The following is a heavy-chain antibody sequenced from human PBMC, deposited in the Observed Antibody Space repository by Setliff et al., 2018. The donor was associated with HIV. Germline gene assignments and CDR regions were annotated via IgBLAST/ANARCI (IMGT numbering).Heavy chain of an antibody. CDR3: ARSRDYCTDN. V-gene: IGHV4-59*08. J-gene: IGHJ4*02. Sequence: SETLSLTCTVSGGSIRSYYWSWIRQPPGKGLEWIGYIYYSGSTNYNPSLKSRVTISVDTSKNQFSLKLGSVTAADTAVYYCARSRDYCTDNWGQGTLVTVSS. CDR1: GGSIRSYY. D-gene: IGHD2-8*01. CDR2: IYYSGST.